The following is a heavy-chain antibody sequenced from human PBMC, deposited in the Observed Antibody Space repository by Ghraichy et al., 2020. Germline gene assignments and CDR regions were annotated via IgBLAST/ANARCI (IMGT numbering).Heavy chain of an antibody. J-gene: IGHJ6*02. Sequence: ESLNISCAASGFTFSSYSMNWVRQAPGKGLEWVSSISTDSYYTYYADSVRGRFTISRDNAKNSLYLQVNSLRADDTAVYYCARDRRITGTSGIYYYFYGTDVWGQGTTVTVSS. D-gene: IGHD1-7*01. CDR3: ARDRRITGTSGIYYYFYGTDV. CDR2: ISTDSYYT. CDR1: GFTFSSYS. V-gene: IGHV3-21*01.